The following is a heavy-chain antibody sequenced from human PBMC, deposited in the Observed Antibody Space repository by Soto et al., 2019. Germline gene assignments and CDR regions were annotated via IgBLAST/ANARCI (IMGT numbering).Heavy chain of an antibody. CDR3: ARRGTYYYDSSGYGNWCDP. Sequence: QLQLQESGPGLVKPSETLSLTCTVSGGSISSSSYYWGWIRQPPGKGLEWIGSIYYSGSTYYNPSLKRRVTISVDTSKNQFSLKLSAVTAADTAVYYCARRGTYYYDSSGYGNWCDPWGQGTLVTVSS. J-gene: IGHJ5*02. CDR2: IYYSGST. V-gene: IGHV4-39*01. CDR1: GGSISSSSYY. D-gene: IGHD3-22*01.